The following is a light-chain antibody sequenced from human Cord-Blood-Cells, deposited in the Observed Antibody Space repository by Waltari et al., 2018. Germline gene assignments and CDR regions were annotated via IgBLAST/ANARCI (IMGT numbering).Light chain of an antibody. CDR1: SSDVGVYNY. CDR2: DVS. Sequence: QSALTQPASVSGSPGQSITISCTGTSSDVGVYNYVSWYQQHPGKAPKLMIYDVSNRPSGVSNRFSGSKSGNTASLTISGLQAEDEADYYCSSYTSSSTYVFGTGTKVPVL. J-gene: IGLJ1*01. CDR3: SSYTSSSTYV. V-gene: IGLV2-14*03.